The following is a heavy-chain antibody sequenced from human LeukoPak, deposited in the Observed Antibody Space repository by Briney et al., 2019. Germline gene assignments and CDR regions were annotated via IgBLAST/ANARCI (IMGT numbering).Heavy chain of an antibody. V-gene: IGHV1-18*01. CDR3: ARGLPYDSSGYYLHYFDY. CDR1: GYTFTSYG. J-gene: IGHJ4*02. CDR2: ISAYNGNT. D-gene: IGHD3-22*01. Sequence: ASGKVSCTASGYTFTSYGISWVRQAPGQGLEWMGGISAYNGNTNYAQKLQGRVTMTTDTSTSTAYMELRSLRSDDTAVYYCARGLPYDSSGYYLHYFDYWGQGTLVTVSS.